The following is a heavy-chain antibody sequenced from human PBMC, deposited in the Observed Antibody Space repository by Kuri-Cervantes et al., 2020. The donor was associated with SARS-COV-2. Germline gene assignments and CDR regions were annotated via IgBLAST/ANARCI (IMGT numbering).Heavy chain of an antibody. V-gene: IGHV3-30*02. CDR3: AKICRRATVTTLDFDL. J-gene: IGHJ2*01. Sequence: GESLKISCAASGFTFSSYGMHWVRQAPGKGLEWVAFIRYDGSNKYYADSVKGRLTISRDNSKNTLYLQMNSLRAEDTAVYYCAKICRRATVTTLDFDLWGRGTLVTVSS. D-gene: IGHD4-17*01. CDR2: IRYDGSNK. CDR1: GFTFSSYG.